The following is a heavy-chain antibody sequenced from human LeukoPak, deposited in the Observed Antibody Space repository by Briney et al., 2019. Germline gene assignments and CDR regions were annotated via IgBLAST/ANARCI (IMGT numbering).Heavy chain of an antibody. CDR1: GFRVSGYD. V-gene: IGHV3-11*06. CDR2: ISISSSNI. Sequence: GGSLRLSCAASGFRVSGYDLNWIRQAPGKGLEWIAYISISSSNIHYADSVRGRFTISRDNANNPLYLQLSSLRVEDTAVYYCAREYYGVIFSHYLDVWGKGTTVTVSS. J-gene: IGHJ6*04. CDR3: AREYYGVIFSHYLDV. D-gene: IGHD3-9*01.